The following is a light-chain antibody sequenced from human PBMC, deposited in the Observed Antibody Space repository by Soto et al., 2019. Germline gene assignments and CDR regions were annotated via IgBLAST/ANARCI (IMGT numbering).Light chain of an antibody. CDR2: DAS. CDR3: QQYDSLPLT. V-gene: IGKV1-33*01. J-gene: IGKJ4*01. Sequence: DIQMTQSPSSLSASVGDRVTITCQASQDITNYLNWYQHKAGRAPKLLVSDASTLETGVPSRFSGSGSGTHFTFTISSLQPEDFATYYCQQYDSLPLTFAGGTRLEIK. CDR1: QDITNY.